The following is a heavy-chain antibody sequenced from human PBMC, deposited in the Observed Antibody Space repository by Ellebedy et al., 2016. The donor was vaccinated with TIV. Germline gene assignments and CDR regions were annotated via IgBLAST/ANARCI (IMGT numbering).Heavy chain of an antibody. CDR3: ASLKGESVYYGLDV. J-gene: IGHJ6*02. CDR2: IYSSGTT. Sequence: GSLRLXCTVSGDYISSYYWSWIRQPPGKGLEWIGYIYSSGTTVYSPSLKSRVTISIDTSKNQFSLRLHSVTAADAAVYYCASLKGESVYYGLDVWGQGTTVTVSS. D-gene: IGHD2/OR15-2a*01. V-gene: IGHV4-59*01. CDR1: GDYISSYY.